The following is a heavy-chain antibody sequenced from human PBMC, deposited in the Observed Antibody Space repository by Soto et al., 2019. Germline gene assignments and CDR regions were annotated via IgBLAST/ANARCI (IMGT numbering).Heavy chain of an antibody. D-gene: IGHD3-3*01. CDR2: ISWTSDRI. Sequence: EAQLVESGGGFVQPGRSLRLSCAGSGFIFDDFAIHWVRQAPGNGLEWVSGISWTSDRIGYADSVKGRFTISRDNAKNSLYLPMTILRAEDTALYYCTKVGGLYDFWSGPLHFDLWGQGTLVTVSS. J-gene: IGHJ4*02. CDR3: TKVGGLYDFWSGPLHFDL. V-gene: IGHV3-9*01. CDR1: GFIFDDFA.